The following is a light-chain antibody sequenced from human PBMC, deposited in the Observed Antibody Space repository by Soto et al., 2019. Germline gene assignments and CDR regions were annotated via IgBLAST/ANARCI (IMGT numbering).Light chain of an antibody. CDR3: QQYNNWPYT. CDR1: QSVSRN. CDR2: GVS. J-gene: IGKJ2*01. V-gene: IGKV3-15*01. Sequence: EILMTQSPATLAVSPGERVALPCRASQSVSRNLAWYQQKSGQAPRLLIYGVSSRATDTPARFSGSGSGTEFTLTISSLQSEGFAGYYCQQYNNWPYTFGLGTKLEMK.